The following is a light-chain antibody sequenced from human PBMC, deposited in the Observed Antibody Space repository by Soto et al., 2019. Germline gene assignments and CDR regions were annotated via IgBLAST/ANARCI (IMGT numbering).Light chain of an antibody. CDR2: GSS. CDR3: QELSKWPSGLT. Sequence: IVLTQFPETLSVSSGERAPLSCRASQRVSSILSWYQQTPGQAPRLRIYGSSNSATGIASRFSGSGSVTDVAVTINSLVPEDFGVDYGQELSKWPSGLTFGEGTKVDIK. V-gene: IGKV3-11*01. CDR1: QRVSSI. J-gene: IGKJ4*01.